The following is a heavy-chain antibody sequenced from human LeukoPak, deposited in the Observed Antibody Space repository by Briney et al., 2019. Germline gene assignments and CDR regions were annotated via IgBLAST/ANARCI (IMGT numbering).Heavy chain of an antibody. V-gene: IGHV1-18*01. J-gene: IGHJ5*02. Sequence: GASVRVSCKASGYTSSNYGINWVRQAPGQGLEWMGWISVNNGNTNYAQRIQGRVTMTTDTSASTAYMELRSLRSDDTAVYYCARDCYGDYSAEFDPWGQGTLVTVSS. D-gene: IGHD4-17*01. CDR1: GYTSSNYG. CDR2: ISVNNGNT. CDR3: ARDCYGDYSAEFDP.